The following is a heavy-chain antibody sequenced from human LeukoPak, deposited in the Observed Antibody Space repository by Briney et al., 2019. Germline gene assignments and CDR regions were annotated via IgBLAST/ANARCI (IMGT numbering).Heavy chain of an antibody. CDR2: IYTSGST. J-gene: IGHJ6*03. V-gene: IGHV4-4*07. D-gene: IGHD4-11*01. CDR3: ARTPTVRYYYYYMDV. CDR1: GGSISSYY. Sequence: SETLSLTCTVSGGSISSYYWSWIRQPAGKGLEWIGRIYTSGSTNYNPSLKSRVTMSVDTSKNQFSLKLSSVTAADTAVYYCARTPTVRYYYYYMDVWGKGTTVTVSS.